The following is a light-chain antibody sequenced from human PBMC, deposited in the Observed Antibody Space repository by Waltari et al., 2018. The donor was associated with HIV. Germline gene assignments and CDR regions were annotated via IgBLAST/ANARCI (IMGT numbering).Light chain of an antibody. V-gene: IGLV6-57*01. J-gene: IGLJ2*01. Sequence: NFMLNQPHSVSESPGKPGSIYSTRSSGSIAHNYVQWYQLRPGSFPTTVIYKDDQRPSVVPDRFSGSIDSSSNSASLTISGLRPEDEADYYCQSYDNDNPVLFGGGTKLTVL. CDR2: KDD. CDR3: QSYDNDNPVL. CDR1: SGSIAHNY.